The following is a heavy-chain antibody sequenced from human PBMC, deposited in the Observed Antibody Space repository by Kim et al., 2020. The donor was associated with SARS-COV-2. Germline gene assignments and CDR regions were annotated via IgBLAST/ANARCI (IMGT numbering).Heavy chain of an antibody. D-gene: IGHD3-22*01. Sequence: AQKLQGRVTMTTDTSTSTAYMELRSLRSDDTAVYYCARDHYDSSGYYFDYWGQGTLVTVSS. V-gene: IGHV1-18*01. J-gene: IGHJ4*02. CDR3: ARDHYDSSGYYFDY.